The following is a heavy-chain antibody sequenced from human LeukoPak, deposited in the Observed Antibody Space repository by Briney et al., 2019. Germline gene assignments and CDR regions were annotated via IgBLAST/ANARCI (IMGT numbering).Heavy chain of an antibody. CDR2: NIPIFGTA. Sequence: SVKVSCKASGGTFSSYAISWVRQAPGQGLEWMGSNIPIFGTANYAQKFQGRVTITADKSTSTAYMELSSLRSEDTAVYYCARTNSITIFGVVTRLNGWFDPWGQGTLVTVSS. CDR3: ARTNSITIFGVVTRLNGWFDP. CDR1: GGTFSSYA. J-gene: IGHJ5*02. D-gene: IGHD3-3*01. V-gene: IGHV1-69*06.